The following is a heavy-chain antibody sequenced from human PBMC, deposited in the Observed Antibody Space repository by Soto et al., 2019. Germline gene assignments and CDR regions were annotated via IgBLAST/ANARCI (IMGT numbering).Heavy chain of an antibody. CDR2: IYYSGSP. CDR3: ARSPTAVTTPRRDTFDV. CDR1: GGSISSSTYN. Sequence: PSETLSLTCTVSGGSISSSTYNWGWLRQPPGKRREWIGNIYYSGSPYYNPSLKSRVTISVDTSRNQLSLKLSSVTAADTAVYYCARSPTAVTTPRRDTFDVWGQGTMVTVSS. D-gene: IGHD4-17*01. J-gene: IGHJ3*01. V-gene: IGHV4-39*01.